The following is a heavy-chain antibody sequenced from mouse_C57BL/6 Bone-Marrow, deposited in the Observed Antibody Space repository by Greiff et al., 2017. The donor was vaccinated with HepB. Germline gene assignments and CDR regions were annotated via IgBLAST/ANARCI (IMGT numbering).Heavy chain of an antibody. CDR1: GYTFTNYW. CDR2: IYPGGGYT. Sequence: VQLQQSGAELVRPGNSVKMSCKASGYTFTNYWIGWAKQRPGHGLEWIGDIYPGGGYTNYNEKFKGKATLTADKSSSTAYMQFSSLTSEDSAIYYCARSGDPYWYFDVWGTGTTVTVSS. J-gene: IGHJ1*03. CDR3: ARSGDPYWYFDV. D-gene: IGHD3-3*01. V-gene: IGHV1-63*01.